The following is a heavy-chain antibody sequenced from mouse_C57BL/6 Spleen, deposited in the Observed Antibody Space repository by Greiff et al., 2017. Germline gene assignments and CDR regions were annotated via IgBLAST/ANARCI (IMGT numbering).Heavy chain of an antibody. CDR2: INYDGSST. Sequence: EVKLMESEGGLVQPGSSMKLSCTASGFTFSDYYMAWVRQVPEKGLEWVANINYDGSSTYYLDSLKSRFIISRDNAKNILYLQMSSLKSEDTATYYCARRGGYYGSSYYFDYWGQGTTLTVSS. J-gene: IGHJ2*01. D-gene: IGHD1-1*01. CDR3: ARRGGYYGSSYYFDY. V-gene: IGHV5-16*01. CDR1: GFTFSDYY.